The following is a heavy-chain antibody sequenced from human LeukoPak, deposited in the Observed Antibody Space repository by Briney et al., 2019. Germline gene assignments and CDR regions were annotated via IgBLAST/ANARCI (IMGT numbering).Heavy chain of an antibody. CDR3: ARDEVSGGWYNR. D-gene: IGHD6-19*01. CDR1: GYTFTSRG. CDR2: INADSGNT. V-gene: IGHV1-18*04. J-gene: IGHJ4*02. Sequence: ASVKVSCKASGYTFTSRGFSWVRQAPGQGLEWMGWINADSGNTNYAQKLQGRVTLTTDTSTNTAYMELRSLRSDDTAVYYCARDEVSGGWYNRWGQGTLVTVSS.